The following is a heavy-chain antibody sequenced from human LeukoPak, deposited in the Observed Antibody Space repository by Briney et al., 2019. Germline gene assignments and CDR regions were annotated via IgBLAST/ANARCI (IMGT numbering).Heavy chain of an antibody. J-gene: IGHJ4*02. CDR2: ISDNSGIT. Sequence: GGSLRLSCAASGFTFSAYAMTWVRQAPGMGLEWVSVISDNSGITYYADSVEGRFTISRDNSKNTLYLQMGNLRAEDTAVYYCARYTVTTGLYYFDYWGQGTLVTVSS. D-gene: IGHD4-17*01. CDR3: ARYTVTTGLYYFDY. V-gene: IGHV3-23*01. CDR1: GFTFSAYA.